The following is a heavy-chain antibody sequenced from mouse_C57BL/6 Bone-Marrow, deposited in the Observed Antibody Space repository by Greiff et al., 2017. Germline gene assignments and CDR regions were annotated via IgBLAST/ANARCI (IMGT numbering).Heavy chain of an antibody. CDR3: ARLGTTVVGDY. Sequence: QVQLQQPGAELVRPGTSVKLSCKASGYTFTSYWMHWVKQRPGQGLEWIGVIDPSDSYTNYNQKLKGKATLTVDTSSSTAYMQLSSLTSEDSAVYYCARLGTTVVGDYWGQGTTLTVSS. J-gene: IGHJ2*01. D-gene: IGHD1-1*01. V-gene: IGHV1-59*01. CDR2: IDPSDSYT. CDR1: GYTFTSYW.